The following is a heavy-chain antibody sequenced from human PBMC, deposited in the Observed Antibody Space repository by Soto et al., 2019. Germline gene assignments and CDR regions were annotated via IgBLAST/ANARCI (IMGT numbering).Heavy chain of an antibody. J-gene: IGHJ6*02. Sequence: SETLSLTCTVSGGSISSSSYYWGWIRQPPGKGLEWIGSIYYSGSTYYNPSLKSRVTISVDTSKNQFSLKLSSVTAADTAVYYCASRYDFWSGYGYGMDVWGQGTTVTVSS. D-gene: IGHD3-3*01. CDR2: IYYSGST. V-gene: IGHV4-39*01. CDR1: GGSISSSSYY. CDR3: ASRYDFWSGYGYGMDV.